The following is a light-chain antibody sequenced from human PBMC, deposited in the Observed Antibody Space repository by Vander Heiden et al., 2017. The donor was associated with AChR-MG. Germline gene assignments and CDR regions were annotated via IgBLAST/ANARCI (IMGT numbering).Light chain of an antibody. V-gene: IGKV1-39*01. CDR2: AAS. J-gene: IGKJ5*01. Sequence: QMPQAPSSLSASVEDTVTNTCRASQTIANFVNWYQQRPGKAPKLLIYAASSLQSGVPSRFSGSGSGTDFTLTISSLQPEDFATFYCQQSFTTPITFGPGTRLE. CDR3: QQSFTTPIT. CDR1: QTIANF.